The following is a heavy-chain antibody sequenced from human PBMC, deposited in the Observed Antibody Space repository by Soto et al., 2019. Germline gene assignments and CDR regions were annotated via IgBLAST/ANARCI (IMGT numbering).Heavy chain of an antibody. CDR2: MSHSGGT. Sequence: SETLSLTCTVSDGSISSYYWSWILQPPGKGLEWIGEMSHSGGTHFNPSLKSRVIISVDTSKNQFSLKMSSVTAADTALYYCARVERGTATTVVDAFDIWGPGTMVTVSS. V-gene: IGHV4-59*04. CDR1: DGSISSYY. CDR3: ARVERGTATTVVDAFDI. D-gene: IGHD1-1*01. J-gene: IGHJ3*02.